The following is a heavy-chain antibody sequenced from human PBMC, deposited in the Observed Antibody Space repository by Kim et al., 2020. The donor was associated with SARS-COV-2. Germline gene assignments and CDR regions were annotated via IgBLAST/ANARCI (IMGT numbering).Heavy chain of an antibody. J-gene: IGHJ4*02. Sequence: NYAQKLQGRVTMTTATSTSTAYMELRSLRSDDTAVYYCAREGAARAPDYWGQGTLVTVSS. V-gene: IGHV1-18*01. D-gene: IGHD6-6*01. CDR3: AREGAARAPDY.